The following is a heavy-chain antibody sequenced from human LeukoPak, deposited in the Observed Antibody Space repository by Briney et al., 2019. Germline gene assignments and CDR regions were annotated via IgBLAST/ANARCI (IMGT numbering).Heavy chain of an antibody. D-gene: IGHD3-10*01. Sequence: SETLSLTCAVYGGSFSGYYWTWIRQPPGKGLEWIGEINQSEDTNCNPSLKSRVTISGDPSKNQFSLRLSPVTAADTAVYYCARGSSWFYGSGTFYNPYYNGMDVWGKGTPVTVSS. CDR1: GGSFSGYY. CDR2: INQSEDT. J-gene: IGHJ6*04. V-gene: IGHV4-34*01. CDR3: ARGSSWFYGSGTFYNPYYNGMDV.